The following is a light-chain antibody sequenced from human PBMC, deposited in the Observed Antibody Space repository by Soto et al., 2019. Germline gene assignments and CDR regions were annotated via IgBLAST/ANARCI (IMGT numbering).Light chain of an antibody. CDR3: QAWDSSTAV. Sequence: SSELTQPPSVSVSPGQTASIACSGDKLGDKNAYWYQQKPGQSPLLVIYQDTKRPSGIPERFSGSNSGNTATLTISGTQAMDEADYYCQAWDSSTAVFGTGTKVTVL. CDR2: QDT. J-gene: IGLJ1*01. CDR1: KLGDKN. V-gene: IGLV3-1*01.